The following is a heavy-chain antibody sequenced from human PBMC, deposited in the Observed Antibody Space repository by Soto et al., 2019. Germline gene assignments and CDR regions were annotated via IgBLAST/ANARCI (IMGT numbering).Heavy chain of an antibody. V-gene: IGHV1-58*02. J-gene: IGHJ4*02. CDR2: IVVGSGRT. CDR3: AAVQGGGTTSHF. Sequence: ASVKVSCKTSGFTCTNSAIQWVRQARGQRLEWIGWIVVGSGRTDYAQKFQERLTITRDMSTTTAYMELSSLRLEDTAVYYCAAVQGGGTTSHFWGQGTLVTVSS. CDR1: GFTCTNSA. D-gene: IGHD1-7*01.